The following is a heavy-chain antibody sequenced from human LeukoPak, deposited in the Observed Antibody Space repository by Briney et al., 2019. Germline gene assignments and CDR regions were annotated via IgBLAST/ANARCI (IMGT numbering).Heavy chain of an antibody. CDR2: IYDSENT. J-gene: IGHJ5*01. CDR3: ARGRTGDYDS. CDR1: GGSFSGYY. V-gene: IGHV4-34*01. D-gene: IGHD4-17*01. Sequence: PSETLSLTCAVYGGSFSGYYWSWIRQPPGKGLEWIGCIYDSENTYRNPSLRSRLVISLDTSKNQFSMRLSSMTAADTAVYFCARGRTGDYDSWGQGTLVIVSS.